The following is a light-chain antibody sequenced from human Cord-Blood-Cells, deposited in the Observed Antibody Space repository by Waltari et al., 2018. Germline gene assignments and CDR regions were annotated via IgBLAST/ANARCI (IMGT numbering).Light chain of an antibody. CDR2: VAS. J-gene: IGKJ4*01. Sequence: EIAMTQSPATLSVSPGERAPRPCRSSQSVSSNLAWYQQKPGQAPRLLIYVASTRATGIPARFSGSGSGTEFTLTISSLQSEDFAVYYCQQYNNWPPLTFGGGTKVEIK. V-gene: IGKV3-15*01. CDR1: QSVSSN. CDR3: QQYNNWPPLT.